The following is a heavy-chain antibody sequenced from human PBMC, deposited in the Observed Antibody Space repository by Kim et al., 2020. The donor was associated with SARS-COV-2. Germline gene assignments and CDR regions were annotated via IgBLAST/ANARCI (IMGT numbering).Heavy chain of an antibody. V-gene: IGHV4-30-4*01. CDR3: ARAMDDYGDYGLPYYYYYYMDV. Sequence: SETLSLTCTVSGGSISSGDYYWSWIRQPPGKGLEWIGYIYYSGSTYYNPSLKSRVTISVDTSKNQFSLKLSSVTAADTAVYYCARAMDDYGDYGLPYYYYYYMDVWGKGTTVTVSS. J-gene: IGHJ6*03. D-gene: IGHD4-17*01. CDR2: IYYSGST. CDR1: GGSISSGDYY.